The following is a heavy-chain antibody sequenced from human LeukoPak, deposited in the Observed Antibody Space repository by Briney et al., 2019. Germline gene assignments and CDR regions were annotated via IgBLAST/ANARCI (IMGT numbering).Heavy chain of an antibody. CDR1: GFTFSSYA. CDR2: MIRNGHST. D-gene: IGHD2/OR15-2a*01. V-gene: IGHV3-64*05. Sequence: PGGSLRLSCSASGFTFSSYAMHWVRQAPGKGLECVSTMIRNGHSTYYADSVKGRFTISRDHSKNTLYFQMSSLRAEDTAIYYCVKGVMVFTTYFQHWGESTLVTVSS. J-gene: IGHJ1*01. CDR3: VKGVMVFTTYFQH.